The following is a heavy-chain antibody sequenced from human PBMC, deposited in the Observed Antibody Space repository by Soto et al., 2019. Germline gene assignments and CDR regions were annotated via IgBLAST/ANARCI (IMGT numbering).Heavy chain of an antibody. Sequence: GGSLRLSCAASGFTFSSYSMNWVRQAPGKGLEWVSSISSSSSYIYYADSVKGRFTISRDNAKNSLYLQMNSLRAEDTAVYYCASFPPDWLLAQGGMDVWGQGTTVTVSS. D-gene: IGHD3-9*01. V-gene: IGHV3-21*01. CDR3: ASFPPDWLLAQGGMDV. CDR1: GFTFSSYS. CDR2: ISSSSSYI. J-gene: IGHJ6*02.